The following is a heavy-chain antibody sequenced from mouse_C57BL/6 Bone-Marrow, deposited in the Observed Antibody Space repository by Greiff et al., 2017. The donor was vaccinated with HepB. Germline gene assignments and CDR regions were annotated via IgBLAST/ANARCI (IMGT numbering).Heavy chain of an antibody. Sequence: EVQGVESGAELVRPGASVKLSCTASGFNIKDDYMHWVKQSPEQGLEWIGWIDPENGDTEYASKFQGKATITADTSSNTAYLQLSSLTSEDTAVYYCTTIHYAMDYWGQGTSVTVSS. CDR1: GFNIKDDY. CDR2: IDPENGDT. CDR3: TTIHYAMDY. V-gene: IGHV14-4*01. J-gene: IGHJ4*01.